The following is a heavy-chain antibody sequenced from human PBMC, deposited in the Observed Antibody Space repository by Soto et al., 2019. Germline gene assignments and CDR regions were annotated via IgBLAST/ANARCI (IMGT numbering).Heavy chain of an antibody. Sequence: QVQLVESGGGVVQPGRSLRLSCAASGFTFSSYAMHWVRQAPGKGLEGVAVISYDGSNKYYADSVKGRFTISRDNSKNTLYLQMNSLRAEDTAVYYCARQVLGYCSSTSCYDGGWFDPWGQGTLVTVSS. V-gene: IGHV3-30-3*01. CDR1: GFTFSSYA. CDR3: ARQVLGYCSSTSCYDGGWFDP. CDR2: ISYDGSNK. D-gene: IGHD2-2*01. J-gene: IGHJ5*02.